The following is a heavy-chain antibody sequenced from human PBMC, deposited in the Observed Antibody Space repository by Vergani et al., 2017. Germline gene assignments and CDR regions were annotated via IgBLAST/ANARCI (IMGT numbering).Heavy chain of an antibody. CDR3: AGGISGSLPH. CDR2: MKPFLRTT. D-gene: IGHD1-26*01. J-gene: IGHJ4*02. V-gene: IGHV1-69*13. Sequence: QVQLVQSGAEVKKPGSSVKVSCKASESTFRMYTINWVRQAPGQGLEWVGRMKPFLRTTNYAPEFQGRVTMTADESTSTDFMELSGLTSGDTAVYFCAGGISGSLPHWGQGTRVFVSS. CDR1: ESTFRMYT.